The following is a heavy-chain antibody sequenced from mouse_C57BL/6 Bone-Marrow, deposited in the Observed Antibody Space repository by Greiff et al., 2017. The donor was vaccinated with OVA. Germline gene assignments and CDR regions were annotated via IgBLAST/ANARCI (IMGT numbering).Heavy chain of an antibody. CDR2: ISDGGSYT. J-gene: IGHJ2*01. CDR1: GFTFSSYA. D-gene: IGHD2-4*01. CDR3: ARDRGLRRGRYLDY. V-gene: IGHV5-4*01. Sequence: EVQLQESGGGLVKPGGSLKLSCAASGFTFSSYAMSWVRQTPEKRLEWVATISDGGSYTYYPDNVKGRFTISRDNAKNNLYLQLSHLKSEDTAMYYCARDRGLRRGRYLDYWGQGTTLTVSS.